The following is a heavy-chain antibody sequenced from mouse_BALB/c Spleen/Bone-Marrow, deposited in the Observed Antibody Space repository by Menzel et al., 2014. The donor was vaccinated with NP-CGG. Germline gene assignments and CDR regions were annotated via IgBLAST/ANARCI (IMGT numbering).Heavy chain of an antibody. CDR3: ARRYASSFDY. J-gene: IGHJ2*01. CDR2: IDPENGNT. D-gene: IGHD1-1*01. Sequence: EVNVVESGAELVRPGALVKLSCKASGFNIKDYYMHWVIQRPEQGLEWIGWIDPENGNTIYDPKFQGKASITADTSSNTAYLQLSSLTSEDTAVYYCARRYASSFDYWGQGTTLTVSS. V-gene: IGHV14-1*02. CDR1: GFNIKDYY.